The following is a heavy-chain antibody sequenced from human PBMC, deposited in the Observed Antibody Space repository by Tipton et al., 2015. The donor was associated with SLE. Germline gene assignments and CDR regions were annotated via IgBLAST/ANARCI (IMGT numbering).Heavy chain of an antibody. J-gene: IGHJ4*02. CDR2: IYYSGST. Sequence: GLVKPSETLSLTCTVSGGSISSSSYYWGWIRQPPGKGLEWIGSIYYSGSTYYNPSLESQVTISIETSENQFSLELSSVTAADTAVYYCARLGWYSPPDYWGQGTLVTVFS. CDR3: ARLGWYSPPDY. CDR1: GGSISSSSYY. D-gene: IGHD6-13*01. V-gene: IGHV4-39*07.